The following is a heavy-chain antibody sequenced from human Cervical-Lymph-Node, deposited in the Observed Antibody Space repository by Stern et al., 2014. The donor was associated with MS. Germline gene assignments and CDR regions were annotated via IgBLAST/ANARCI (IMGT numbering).Heavy chain of an antibody. Sequence: VQLVESGAEVEKPGASLKVSCKTSGYTFTSYGINWVRQAPGQGLEWMGWISAYNGNKNYAHNVQGRVTITTDTHTNTHYMQLRSLRSDATAVYYCARERPIYGGNYYTRAFDYWGQGTLVTVSS. J-gene: IGHJ4*02. CDR2: ISAYNGNK. D-gene: IGHD1-26*01. CDR3: ARERPIYGGNYYTRAFDY. CDR1: GYTFTSYG. V-gene: IGHV1-18*01.